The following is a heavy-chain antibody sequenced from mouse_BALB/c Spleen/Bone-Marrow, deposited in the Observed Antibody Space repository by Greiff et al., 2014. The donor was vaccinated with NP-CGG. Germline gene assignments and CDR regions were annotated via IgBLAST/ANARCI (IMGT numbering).Heavy chain of an antibody. Sequence: VQVVESGAELVRPGSSVKISCKASGYAFSSYWMNWVKQRPGQGLEWIGQIYPGDGDTNYNGKFKGKATLTADKSSSTAYMQLSSLTSEDSAVYFCARDDGFAYWSQGTLVTVSA. CDR2: IYPGDGDT. CDR3: ARDDGFAY. CDR1: GYAFSSYW. D-gene: IGHD2-12*01. V-gene: IGHV1-80*01. J-gene: IGHJ3*01.